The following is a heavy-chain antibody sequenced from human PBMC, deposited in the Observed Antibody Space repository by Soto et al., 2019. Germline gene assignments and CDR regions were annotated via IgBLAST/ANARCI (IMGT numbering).Heavy chain of an antibody. CDR1: GDTFNSYV. V-gene: IGHV1-69*10. J-gene: IGHJ4*02. CDR2: IIPIIGVT. Sequence: SVKVSCKSSGDTFNSYVISWVRQAPGQGLEWMGGIIPIIGVTHYAQKFQGRVTISALSSTGTAYMELTNLGFEDTALYYCARESLGAKGADHWGQGTLVTVSS. D-gene: IGHD3-16*01. CDR3: ARESLGAKGADH.